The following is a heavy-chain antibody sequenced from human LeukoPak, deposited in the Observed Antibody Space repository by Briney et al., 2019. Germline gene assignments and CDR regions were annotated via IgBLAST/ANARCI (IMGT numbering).Heavy chain of an antibody. V-gene: IGHV3-73*01. J-gene: IGHJ4*02. D-gene: IGHD2-2*01. CDR3: TTSTSEDY. CDR2: IRSKANNYAT. CDR1: GFTFSDSS. Sequence: GSLKLSCAASGFTFSDSSMHWVRQASGKGLEWVGRIRSKANNYATAYVASVKGRFTISRDDSKNTAYPQMNSLKTEDTAVYYCTTSTSEDYWGQGTLVTVSS.